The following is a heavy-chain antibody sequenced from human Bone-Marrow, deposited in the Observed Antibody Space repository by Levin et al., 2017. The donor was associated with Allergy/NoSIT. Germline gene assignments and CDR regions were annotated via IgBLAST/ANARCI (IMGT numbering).Heavy chain of an antibody. Sequence: SGGSLRLSCRASGFKFSNYGMHWVRQAPGEGLEWVAVVSYDTNNKNYADSVRGRFTISRDNSENTLYLQMNSLTTEDTAVYYCAKDTRHYDYFWGGDRQRNYFYSAMDVWGPGTTVTVSS. V-gene: IGHV3-30*18. CDR1: GFKFSNYG. D-gene: IGHD3-16*02. CDR2: VSYDTNNK. J-gene: IGHJ6*02. CDR3: AKDTRHYDYFWGGDRQRNYFYSAMDV.